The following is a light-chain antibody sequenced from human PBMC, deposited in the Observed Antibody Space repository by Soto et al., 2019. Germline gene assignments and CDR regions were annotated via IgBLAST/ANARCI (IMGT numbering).Light chain of an antibody. Sequence: QPVLTQPPSVSGAPGQRVTIYCTGTSSNIGAGYPVHWYQQLPGTAPKLLIFGNMNRPSGVPDRFSCSRSGLAITGLQAEDEADYYCQSYDSSLSAYVFGAGTKLTVL. CDR2: GNM. J-gene: IGLJ1*01. CDR1: SSNIGAGYP. CDR3: QSYDSSLSAYV. V-gene: IGLV1-40*01.